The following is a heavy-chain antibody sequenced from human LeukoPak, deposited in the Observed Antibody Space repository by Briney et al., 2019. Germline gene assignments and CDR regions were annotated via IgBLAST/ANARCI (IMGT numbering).Heavy chain of an antibody. CDR3: ARDGGYRDYDADC. CDR2: ISDSGAM. J-gene: IGHJ4*02. Sequence: PGGSLRLSCAASGFTFSTYSMKWVRQAPGKGLEWVSYISDSGAMYYADSVRGRFTISRENAQNSLFLQMNSLRAEDTAVYYCARDGGYRDYDADCWGQGTLVTVSS. D-gene: IGHD5-12*01. CDR1: GFTFSTYS. V-gene: IGHV3-48*01.